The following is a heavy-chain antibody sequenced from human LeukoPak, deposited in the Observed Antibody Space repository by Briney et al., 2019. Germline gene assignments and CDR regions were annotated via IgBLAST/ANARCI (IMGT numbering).Heavy chain of an antibody. V-gene: IGHV3-7*01. CDR1: GFSFNNYA. Sequence: GGSLRLSCAASGFSFNNYAMSWVRQAPGKGLEGVANINQDGSEKYFVDSVKGRFTISRDNAKNSLYLQINSLRAEDTAVYSCARGGYSSSWYYRNWGQGTLVTVSS. D-gene: IGHD6-13*01. CDR2: INQDGSEK. J-gene: IGHJ4*02. CDR3: ARGGYSSSWYYRN.